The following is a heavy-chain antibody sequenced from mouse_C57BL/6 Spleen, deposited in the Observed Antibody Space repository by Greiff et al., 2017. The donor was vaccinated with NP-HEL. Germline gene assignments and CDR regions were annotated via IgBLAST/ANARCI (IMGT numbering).Heavy chain of an antibody. D-gene: IGHD3-2*02. V-gene: IGHV5-17*01. J-gene: IGHJ4*01. CDR2: ISSGSSTI. CDR3: ARTRLAMDY. Sequence: EVKVVESGGGLVKPGGSLKLSCAASGFTFSDYGMHWVRQAPEKGLEWVAYISSGSSTIYYADTVKGRFTISRDNAKNTLFLQMTSLRSEDTAMYYCARTRLAMDYWGQGTSVTVSS. CDR1: GFTFSDYG.